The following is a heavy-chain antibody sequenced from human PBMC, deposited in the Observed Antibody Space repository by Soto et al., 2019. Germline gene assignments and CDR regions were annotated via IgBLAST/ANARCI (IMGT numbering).Heavy chain of an antibody. CDR1: GYTFTSYY. J-gene: IGHJ4*02. CDR2: INPGGGST. V-gene: IGHV1-46*03. Sequence: GASVKVSCKASGYTFTSYYMHWVRQAPGQGLEWMGIINPGGGSTSYAQKFQGRVTMTRDTSTSTVYMELSSLRSEDTAVYYCARVVRGYYYDSSGPGYWGQGTLVTVSS. D-gene: IGHD3-22*01. CDR3: ARVVRGYYYDSSGPGY.